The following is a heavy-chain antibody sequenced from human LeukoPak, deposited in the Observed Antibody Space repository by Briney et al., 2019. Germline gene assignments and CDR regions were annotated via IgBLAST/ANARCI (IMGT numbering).Heavy chain of an antibody. J-gene: IGHJ6*03. V-gene: IGHV3-21*01. CDR2: ISSSSSYI. CDR1: GFTFSSYS. Sequence: PGGSLRLSCAASGFTFSSYSMNWVRQAPGKGLEWVSSISSSSSYIYYADSVKGRFTISRDNAKNSLYLQMNSLRAEDTAVYYCARGTVAGTKFYYHYYMDVWGKGTTVTVSS. D-gene: IGHD6-19*01. CDR3: ARGTVAGTKFYYHYYMDV.